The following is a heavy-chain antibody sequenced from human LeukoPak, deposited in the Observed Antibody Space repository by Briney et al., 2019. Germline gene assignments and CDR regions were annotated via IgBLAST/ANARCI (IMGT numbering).Heavy chain of an antibody. J-gene: IGHJ6*02. CDR3: ASGCSGGSRCSAYYYYGMDV. Sequence: GASVKVSCKASGYTFTSYDINWVRQATGQGLEWMGWMNPNSGNTGYAQKFQGRVTMTRNTSISTAYMELSSLRSEDTAVYYCASGCSGGSRCSAYYYYGMDVWGQGTTVTVSS. CDR1: GYTFTSYD. D-gene: IGHD2-15*01. CDR2: MNPNSGNT. V-gene: IGHV1-8*01.